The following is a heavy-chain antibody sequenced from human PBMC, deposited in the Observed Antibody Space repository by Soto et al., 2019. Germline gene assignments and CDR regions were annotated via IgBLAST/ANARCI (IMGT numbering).Heavy chain of an antibody. Sequence: QVKLVQSGAEEKKPGASVKVSCKASGYTFTSYAMHWVRQAPGQRLEWMGWINGGNGNTKYSQKFQGRVTITRDTSASTAYMELSSLRSEDTAVYYCARDYDTSGYPRYYFDYWGQGTLVTVSS. D-gene: IGHD3-22*01. CDR3: ARDYDTSGYPRYYFDY. J-gene: IGHJ4*02. CDR2: INGGNGNT. V-gene: IGHV1-3*05. CDR1: GYTFTSYA.